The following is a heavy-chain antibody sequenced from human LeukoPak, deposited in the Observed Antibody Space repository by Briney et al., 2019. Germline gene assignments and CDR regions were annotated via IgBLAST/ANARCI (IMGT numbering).Heavy chain of an antibody. CDR1: GFTFSSYT. CDR2: ISRSSSLI. J-gene: IGHJ3*02. V-gene: IGHV3-48*01. CDR3: ARDLEYYYGSGPQNDAFDM. Sequence: GGSLRLSCAASGFTFSSYTMNWVRQAPGKGLEWVSFISRSSSLIYYADSVKGRFTISRDNSRNSLYLQMNSLRAEDTAVYYCARDLEYYYGSGPQNDAFDMWGQGTMVTVSS. D-gene: IGHD3-10*01.